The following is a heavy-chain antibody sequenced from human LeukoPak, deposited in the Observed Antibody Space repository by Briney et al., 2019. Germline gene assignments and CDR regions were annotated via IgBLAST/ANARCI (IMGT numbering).Heavy chain of an antibody. CDR1: GFTFSIYW. CDR3: ARDQRWRFNFDS. CDR2: IKQDGSEK. V-gene: IGHV3-7*01. D-gene: IGHD4-23*01. Sequence: GGSLRLSCGASGFTFSIYWMSWVRQAPGKGLEWVANIKQDGSEKYYVDSVKGRFTISRDNAKNSLYLEMNSLRAEDTAVYYCARDQRWRFNFDSWGQGILVTVSS. J-gene: IGHJ4*02.